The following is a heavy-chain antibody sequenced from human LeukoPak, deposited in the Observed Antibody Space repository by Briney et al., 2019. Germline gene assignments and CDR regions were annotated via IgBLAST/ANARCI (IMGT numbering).Heavy chain of an antibody. CDR1: GGSISSYY. V-gene: IGHV4-4*07. J-gene: IGHJ6*03. CDR3: ARLAKIQLYYYYYYYMDV. CDR2: IYTSGST. D-gene: IGHD5-18*01. Sequence: SETLSLTCTVSGGSISSYYWSWIRQPAGKGLEWIGRIYTSGSTNYNPPLKSRVTMSVDTSKNQFSLKLSSVTAADTAVYYCARLAKIQLYYYYYYYMDVWGKGTTVTISS.